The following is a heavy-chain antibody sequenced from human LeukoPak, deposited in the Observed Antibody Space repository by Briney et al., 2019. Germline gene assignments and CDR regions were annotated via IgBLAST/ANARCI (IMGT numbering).Heavy chain of an antibody. J-gene: IGHJ4*02. V-gene: IGHV3-21*01. CDR2: ISSGSSYI. CDR3: ARDSGLRWLRQPFDY. CDR1: GFTFSSYS. Sequence: GGSLRLSCAASGFTFSSYSMNWVRQAPGKGLEWVSSISSGSSYIYYADSVKGRFTISRDNAKNSLYLQMNSLRAEDTAVYYCARDSGLRWLRQPFDYWGQGTLVTVSS. D-gene: IGHD5-12*01.